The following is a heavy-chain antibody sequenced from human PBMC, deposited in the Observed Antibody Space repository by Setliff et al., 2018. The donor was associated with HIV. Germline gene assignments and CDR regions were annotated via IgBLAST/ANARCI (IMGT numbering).Heavy chain of an antibody. Sequence: PGGSLRLSCAVSGFTLSTFSMSWVRQAPGEGLEWVAFIRYDGSNKYYADPVKGRFTISRDDAKNSLFLQMNSLRAEDTAMYYCARVLYISGWYGPVVKALDMWGQGTMVTVSS. CDR2: IRYDGSNK. CDR1: GFTLSTFS. CDR3: ARVLYISGWYGPVVKALDM. V-gene: IGHV3-30*02. D-gene: IGHD6-19*01. J-gene: IGHJ3*02.